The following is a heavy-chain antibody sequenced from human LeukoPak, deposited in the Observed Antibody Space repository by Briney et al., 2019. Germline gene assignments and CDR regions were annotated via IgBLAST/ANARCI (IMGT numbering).Heavy chain of an antibody. CDR3: ARHRSSGRDFDY. V-gene: IGHV1-2*02. J-gene: IGHJ4*02. D-gene: IGHD6-19*01. CDR2: INPNSGGT. CDR1: GYTFTDYY. Sequence: GASVKVSCKASGYTFTDYYIHWVRQAPGQGLEWMGWINPNSGGTNYAQKFQGRVTMTRGTSISAAYMDLSSLRSDDTAVYYCARHRSSGRDFDYWGQGTLVTVSS.